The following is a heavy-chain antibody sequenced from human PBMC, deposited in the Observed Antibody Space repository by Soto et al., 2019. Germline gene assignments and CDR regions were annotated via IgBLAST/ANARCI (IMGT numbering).Heavy chain of an antibody. J-gene: IGHJ5*02. CDR1: GFTFSSYA. V-gene: IGHV3-23*01. CDR2: ISGSGGST. Sequence: GGSLRLSCAASGFTFSSYAMSWARQAPGKGLEWVSAISGSGGSTYYADSVKGRFTISRDNSKNTLYLQMNSLRAEDTAVYYCAKGTMVRGEKGIGSPFDPWGQGTLVTVSS. D-gene: IGHD3-10*01. CDR3: AKGTMVRGEKGIGSPFDP.